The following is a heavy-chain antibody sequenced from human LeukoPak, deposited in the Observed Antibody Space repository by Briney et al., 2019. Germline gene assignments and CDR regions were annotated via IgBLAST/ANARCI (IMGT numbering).Heavy chain of an antibody. CDR3: AKLTGSSFPLDY. CDR2: ISYDGSNK. J-gene: IGHJ4*02. D-gene: IGHD6-19*01. Sequence: GGSLRLSCAASGFTFSSYVMHWVRQAPGKGLEWVAVISYDGSNKYYADSVKGRFTISRDNSKNTLYLQMNSLRAEDTAVYYCAKLTGSSFPLDYWGQGTLVTVSS. V-gene: IGHV3-30*18. CDR1: GFTFSSYV.